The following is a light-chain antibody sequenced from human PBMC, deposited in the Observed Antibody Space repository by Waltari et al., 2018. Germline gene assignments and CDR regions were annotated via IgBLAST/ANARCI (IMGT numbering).Light chain of an antibody. CDR3: QQHGTLPAT. CDR1: QSVGSSS. J-gene: IGKJ1*01. V-gene: IGKV3-20*01. CDR2: RAS. Sequence: EIVLTQSPGTASLSPGERVTLSCRASQSVGSSSLARYQQKPGQAPRRVIYRASRRATGIPDRFSGSGSGTDFSLTISRLEPEDFAVYYCQQHGTLPATFGQGTKVEIK.